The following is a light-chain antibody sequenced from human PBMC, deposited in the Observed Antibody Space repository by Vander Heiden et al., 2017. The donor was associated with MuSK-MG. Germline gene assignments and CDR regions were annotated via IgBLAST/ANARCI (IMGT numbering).Light chain of an antibody. CDR1: QCISSW. CDR3: QQANSFPIT. CDR2: AAS. V-gene: IGKV1-12*01. Sequence: IHITHSPSSVSASVGDRITITCRASQCISSWLAWSQQKPGKAPKLLIYAASRLQSGVPSRFSGSGSGTDFTLTISSLQPEDFETYYCQQANSFPITFGQGTRLEIK. J-gene: IGKJ5*01.